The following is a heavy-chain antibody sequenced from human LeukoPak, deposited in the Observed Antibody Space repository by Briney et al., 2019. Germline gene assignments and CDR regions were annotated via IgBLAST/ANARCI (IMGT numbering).Heavy chain of an antibody. CDR3: AKAFDYCTSTSCADFDY. D-gene: IGHD2-2*01. CDR1: GFTFSSYA. Sequence: GGSLRLSCAASGFTFSSYAMSWVPQAPGKGLEWVSGISGSGGITYYADSVKGRFTISRDNSKNTLYLKMNSLRAEDTAVYYCAKAFDYCTSTSCADFDYWGQGTLVTVSS. V-gene: IGHV3-23*01. J-gene: IGHJ4*02. CDR2: ISGSGGIT.